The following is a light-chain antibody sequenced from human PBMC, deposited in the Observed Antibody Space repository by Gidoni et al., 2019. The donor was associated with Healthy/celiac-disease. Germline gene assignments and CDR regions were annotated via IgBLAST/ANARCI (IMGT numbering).Light chain of an antibody. J-gene: IGKJ5*01. CDR3: QQSYSTPIT. Sequence: DIQMNQSPSSLSASVRDRVTITCRASQSISSYLKWYQQKPGKAPKLLLYAASSLQSGVPSMFSGSGSGTDFTLTISSLQPEDFATYYCQQSYSTPITFGQGTRLEIK. CDR1: QSISSY. CDR2: AAS. V-gene: IGKV1-39*01.